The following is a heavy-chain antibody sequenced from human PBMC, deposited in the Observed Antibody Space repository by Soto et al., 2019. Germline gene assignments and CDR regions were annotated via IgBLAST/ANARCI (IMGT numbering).Heavy chain of an antibody. D-gene: IGHD6-25*01. V-gene: IGHV4-59*08. CDR2: IYYSGST. Sequence: PSETLSLACTVSGGSITSYYWSWIRQPPGKGLEWIGYIYYSGSTNYNPSLKSRVTISVDTSKNQFSLKLTSVTAADTAVYYCARLRGRLNSHYWFAPWGQGTLVTVSS. J-gene: IGHJ5*02. CDR3: ARLRGRLNSHYWFAP. CDR1: GGSITSYY.